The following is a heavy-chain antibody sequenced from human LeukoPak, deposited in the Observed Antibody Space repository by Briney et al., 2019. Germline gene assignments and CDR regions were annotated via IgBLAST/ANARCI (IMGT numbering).Heavy chain of an antibody. V-gene: IGHV1-46*01. D-gene: IGHD4-17*01. CDR1: GYTLTNNY. CDR3: ARDLATVTTAFGDAFDI. CDR2: INPSGGGT. Sequence: ASVKVSCKASGYTLTNNYMHWVRQAPGQGLEWMGIINPSGGGTSYAQKFQGRVTVTRDMSTSTVYMELSSLKSEDTAIYYCARDLATVTTAFGDAFDIWGQETMVTVSS. J-gene: IGHJ3*02.